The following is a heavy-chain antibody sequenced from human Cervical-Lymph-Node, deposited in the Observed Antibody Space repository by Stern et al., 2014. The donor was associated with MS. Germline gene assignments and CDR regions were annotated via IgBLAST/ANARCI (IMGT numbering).Heavy chain of an antibody. CDR1: GYTFIRYS. CDR2: VNANGGSA. Sequence: QDQLVQSGAQVKKPGASVKVSCKGSGYTFIRYSIQWVRQAPGQGLEWMGIVNANGGSARYAQKFQGRVTMASDTSTSTVSMELSSLRSEDTAVYYCATLYDSSGNYGMEVWGQGTTVIVSS. D-gene: IGHD5/OR15-5a*01. V-gene: IGHV1-46*01. J-gene: IGHJ6*02. CDR3: ATLYDSSGNYGMEV.